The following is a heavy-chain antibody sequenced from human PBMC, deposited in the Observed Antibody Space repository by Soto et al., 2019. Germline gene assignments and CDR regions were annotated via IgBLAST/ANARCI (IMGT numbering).Heavy chain of an antibody. V-gene: IGHV3-11*06. CDR1: GFTFSDYY. J-gene: IGHJ4*02. Sequence: GGSLRLSCAASGFTFSDYYMSWIRQAPGKGLEWVSYISSSSSYTNYADSVKGRFTISRDNAKNSLYLQTNSLRAEDTAVYYCARRVVGATDYFDYWGQGTLVTVSS. CDR3: ARRVVGATDYFDY. D-gene: IGHD1-26*01. CDR2: ISSSSSYT.